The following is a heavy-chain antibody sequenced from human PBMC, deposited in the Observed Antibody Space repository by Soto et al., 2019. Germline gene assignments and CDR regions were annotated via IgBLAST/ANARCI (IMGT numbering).Heavy chain of an antibody. CDR2: IYYSGST. D-gene: IGHD4-17*01. V-gene: IGHV4-31*03. CDR1: GGSISSGGYY. CDR3: ARGRRLRPNYYFDY. J-gene: IGHJ4*02. Sequence: PSETLSLTCTVSGGSISSGGYYWSWIRQHPGKGLEWIGYIYYSGSTYYNPSLKSRVTISVDTSKNQFSLKLSSVTAADTAVYYCARGRRLRPNYYFDYWGQGTLDTVSS.